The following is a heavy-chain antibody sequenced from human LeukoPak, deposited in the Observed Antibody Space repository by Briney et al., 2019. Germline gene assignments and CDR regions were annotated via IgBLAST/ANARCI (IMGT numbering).Heavy chain of an antibody. CDR1: GGSISSGSYY. V-gene: IGHV4-61*02. Sequence: SETLSLTCTVSGGSISSGSYYWSWIRQPAGKGLEWIGRIYTSGSTNYNPSLKSRVTISVDTSENQFSLKLSSVTAADTAVYYCARGDYPHAFDIWGQGTMVTVSS. J-gene: IGHJ3*02. D-gene: IGHD4-17*01. CDR2: IYTSGST. CDR3: ARGDYPHAFDI.